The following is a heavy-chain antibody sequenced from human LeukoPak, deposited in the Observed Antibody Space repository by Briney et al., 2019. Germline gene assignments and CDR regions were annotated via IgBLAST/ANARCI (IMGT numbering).Heavy chain of an antibody. D-gene: IGHD2-15*01. CDR1: GFTFDDYA. CDR2: IRWDSGSV. V-gene: IGHV3-9*01. Sequence: GGSLRLSCAASGFTFDDYAMHWVRQAPGKGLEWVSGIRWDSGSVDSADSVKGRFTISRDNARNSLYLQMNSLRAEDTAVYYCAKELKSPGGFDYWGQGTLVTVSS. J-gene: IGHJ4*02. CDR3: AKELKSPGGFDY.